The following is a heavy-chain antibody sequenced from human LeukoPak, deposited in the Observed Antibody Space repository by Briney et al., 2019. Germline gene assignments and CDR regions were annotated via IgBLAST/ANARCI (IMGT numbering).Heavy chain of an antibody. CDR2: IGAYNGNT. CDR1: GYTFTSYG. D-gene: IGHD4-17*01. J-gene: IGHJ4*02. CDR3: ARDSILPTVTTGNFDY. Sequence: ASVKVSCKASGYTFTSYGISWVRQAPGQGLEWMGWIGAYNGNTNYAQKLQGRVTMTTDTSTSTAYMELRSLRSDDTAVYYCARDSILPTVTTGNFDYWGQGTLVTVSS. V-gene: IGHV1-18*01.